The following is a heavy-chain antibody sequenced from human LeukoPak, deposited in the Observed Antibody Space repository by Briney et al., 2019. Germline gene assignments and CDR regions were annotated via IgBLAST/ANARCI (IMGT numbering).Heavy chain of an antibody. CDR3: ASEFGYCSGGSCFGKPEYFDY. V-gene: IGHV1-2*02. Sequence: ASVKVSCKASGYTFTGYYMHWVRQAPGQGLEWMGWINPNSGGTNYAQKFQGRVTMTRDTSIGTAYMELSRLRSDDTAVYYCASEFGYCSGGSCFGKPEYFDYWGQGTLVTVSS. CDR2: INPNSGGT. CDR1: GYTFTGYY. D-gene: IGHD2-15*01. J-gene: IGHJ4*02.